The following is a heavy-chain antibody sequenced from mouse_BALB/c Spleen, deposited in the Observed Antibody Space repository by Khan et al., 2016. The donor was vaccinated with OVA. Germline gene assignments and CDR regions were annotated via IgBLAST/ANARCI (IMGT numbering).Heavy chain of an antibody. D-gene: IGHD1-1*02. Sequence: EVKLVESGPGLVKPSQSLSLTCTVTGYSITSDYAWNWIRQFPGNKLEWMGYISYSGNTKYNPSLKSRISMTRDTSKNQFFLQLNSVTTEDTATYYCARVYGGDFDYWGQGTTLIVSS. CDR3: ARVYGGDFDY. J-gene: IGHJ2*01. CDR1: GYSITSDYA. V-gene: IGHV3-2*02. CDR2: ISYSGNT.